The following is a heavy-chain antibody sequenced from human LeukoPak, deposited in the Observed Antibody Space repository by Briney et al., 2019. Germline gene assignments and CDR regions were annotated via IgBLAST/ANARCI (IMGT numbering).Heavy chain of an antibody. D-gene: IGHD6-13*01. CDR3: EKDRAGTGGFDY. V-gene: IGHV3-23*01. J-gene: IGHJ4*02. CDR1: GFTFSSYA. Sequence: GGSLRLSCAASGFTFSSYAMSWVRQAPGKGLEWVSFISGDGGSTFYADSVKGRFTISRDNSKNTLYLQMNSLRAEDTAVYYCEKDRAGTGGFDYWGQGTLVNVSS. CDR2: ISGDGGST.